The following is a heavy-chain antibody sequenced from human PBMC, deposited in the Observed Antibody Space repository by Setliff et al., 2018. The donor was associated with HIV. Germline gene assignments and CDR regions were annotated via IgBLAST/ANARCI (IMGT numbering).Heavy chain of an antibody. J-gene: IGHJ6*03. CDR1: GGSISSSSYY. CDR2: IYYSGST. V-gene: IGHV4-39*01. CDR3: ARQEPRNYNYYMDV. Sequence: SETLSLTCTVSGGSISSSSYYWGWIRQPPGKGLEWIGSIYYSGSTYYNPSLKSRVTISVDKSKNQFSLKLSSVTAAYTAVYYCARQEPRNYNYYMDVWGKGTTVTVSS.